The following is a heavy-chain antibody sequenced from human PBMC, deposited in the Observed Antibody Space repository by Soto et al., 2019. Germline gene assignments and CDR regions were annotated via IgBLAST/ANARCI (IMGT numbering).Heavy chain of an antibody. CDR2: RYSRSKWFD. CDR3: ARTLRGHGVKYIEI. V-gene: IGHV6-1*01. J-gene: IGHJ4*01. CDR1: ADSVSSKSAC. Sequence: SRTLSLACAIPADSVSSKSACWNWIRQSPSRVLEWLGRRYSRSKWFDEHAISVKTLIAINPATSKNHISLQLNSVTPHDTAVYSFARTLRGHGVKYIEIWGRETLGTVSS. D-gene: IGHD3-10*01.